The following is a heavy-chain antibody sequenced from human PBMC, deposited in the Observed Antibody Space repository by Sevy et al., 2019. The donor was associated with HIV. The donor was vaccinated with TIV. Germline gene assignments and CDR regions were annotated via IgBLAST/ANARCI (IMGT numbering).Heavy chain of an antibody. CDR3: AATREYYSDNSGYFDF. Sequence: ASVKVSCKVSGSTLTQLSMHWVRQAPGKGLEWMGRFDPEDGETIYAQKFQGRVTLPDDTSTDTAYMELSSLRSEDTAVYYCAATREYYSDNSGYFDFWGQGTLVTVSS. CDR1: GSTLTQLS. D-gene: IGHD3-22*01. CDR2: FDPEDGET. V-gene: IGHV1-24*01. J-gene: IGHJ4*02.